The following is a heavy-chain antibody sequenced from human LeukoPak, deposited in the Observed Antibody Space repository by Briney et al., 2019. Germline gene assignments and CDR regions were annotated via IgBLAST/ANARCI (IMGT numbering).Heavy chain of an antibody. Sequence: SETLSLTCTVSGGSISSSSSYWGWIRQPPEKGLEWFGNIFYSGTTYYNPSLKSRVTISLDTSKNQFSLRLSSVTAADTAFYYCVRLPTGYPNWFDPWGQGTLVTVSS. J-gene: IGHJ5*02. CDR2: IFYSGTT. D-gene: IGHD3-9*01. CDR3: VRLPTGYPNWFDP. V-gene: IGHV4-39*01. CDR1: GGSISSSSSY.